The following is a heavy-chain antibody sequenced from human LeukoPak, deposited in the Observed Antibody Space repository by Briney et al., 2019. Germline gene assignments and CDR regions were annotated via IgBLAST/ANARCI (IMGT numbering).Heavy chain of an antibody. CDR2: IKEDGSET. D-gene: IGHD3-22*01. CDR1: GFTFRTYW. Sequence: GGSLRLSCVASGFTFRTYWMSWVRQAPGKGLEWVANIKEDGSETYYVDSMRGRFTISRDNAKSSLYLQMNSLRAEDTAVYYCARESLYYYDSRIWGQGTMVTVSS. CDR3: ARESLYYYDSRI. J-gene: IGHJ3*02. V-gene: IGHV3-7*05.